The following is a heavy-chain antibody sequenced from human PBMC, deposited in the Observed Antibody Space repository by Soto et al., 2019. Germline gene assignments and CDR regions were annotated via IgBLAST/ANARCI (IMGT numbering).Heavy chain of an antibody. J-gene: IGHJ5*02. D-gene: IGHD2-15*01. Sequence: GXSVKDSFKASGYTFTSYGISWVRQAPVQGLEWMGWISAYNGNTNYAQKLQGRVTMTTDTSTSTAYMELRSLRSDDTAVYYCARDIVVVVAATGNNWFDPWGQGTLVTVSS. V-gene: IGHV1-18*04. CDR2: ISAYNGNT. CDR1: GYTFTSYG. CDR3: ARDIVVVVAATGNNWFDP.